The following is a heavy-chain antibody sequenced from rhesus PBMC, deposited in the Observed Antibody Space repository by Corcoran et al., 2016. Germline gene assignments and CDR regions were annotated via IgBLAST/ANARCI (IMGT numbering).Heavy chain of an antibody. D-gene: IGHD4-11*01. CDR3: AKDRTSLTNRFDV. CDR1: GYSFTSSW. Sequence: EVQLVQSGAEVKRPGESLRISCTTSGYSFTSSWISWVRQMPGKGREGMGSIYPGDSDTRYNPSFQGHVTISADKSISPTYLQWSSLKASDTATYYCAKDRTSLTNRFDVWGPGVLVTVSS. CDR2: IYPGDSDT. J-gene: IGHJ5-1*01. V-gene: IGHV5S1*01.